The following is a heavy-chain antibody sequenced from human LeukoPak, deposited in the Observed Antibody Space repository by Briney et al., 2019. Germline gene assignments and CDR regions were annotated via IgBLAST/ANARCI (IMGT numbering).Heavy chain of an antibody. D-gene: IGHD6-19*01. J-gene: IGHJ4*02. CDR3: ARASRWYSSGVTPLDY. Sequence: PGGSLRLSCAASGFTFSSYWMSWVRQAPGKGLEWVANIKQDGSEKYYVDSVKGRFTISRDNAKNSLYLQMNSLRAEDTAVYYCARASRWYSSGVTPLDYWGQGTLVTVSS. CDR1: GFTFSSYW. V-gene: IGHV3-7*01. CDR2: IKQDGSEK.